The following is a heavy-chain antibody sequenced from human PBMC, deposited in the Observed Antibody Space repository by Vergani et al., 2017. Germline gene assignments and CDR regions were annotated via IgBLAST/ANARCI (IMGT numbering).Heavy chain of an antibody. CDR3: ARESAVAAPPHYYGMDV. Sequence: QVQLVQSGAEVKKPGSSVKVSCKASGGTFSSYAISWVRQAPGQGLEWMGRIIPILGIANYAQKFQGRVTITADKSTSTAYMELSSLRSEDTAVYYCARESAVAAPPHYYGMDVWGQGTTVTVSS. J-gene: IGHJ6*02. V-gene: IGHV1-69*04. D-gene: IGHD6-19*01. CDR2: IIPILGIA. CDR1: GGTFSSYA.